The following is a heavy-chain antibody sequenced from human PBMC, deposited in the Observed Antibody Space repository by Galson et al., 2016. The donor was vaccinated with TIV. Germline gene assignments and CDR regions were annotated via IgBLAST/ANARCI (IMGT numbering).Heavy chain of an antibody. CDR3: VRDRIVDATYYYYYFGMDV. J-gene: IGHJ6*02. CDR1: GLSVNINY. V-gene: IGHV3-66*02. Sequence: SLRLSCAAPGLSVNINYMTWVRQAPGKGLEWVSLISDGGKTYYSDSVKGRFTISRDKSKNTLYLQMNSLRVEDTAVYYCVRDRIVDATYYYYYFGMDVWGQGTAVTVSS. CDR2: ISDGGKT. D-gene: IGHD1-26*01.